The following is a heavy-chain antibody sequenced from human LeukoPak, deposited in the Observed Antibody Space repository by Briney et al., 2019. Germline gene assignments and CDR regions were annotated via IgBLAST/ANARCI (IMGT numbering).Heavy chain of an antibody. CDR2: INHRGST. J-gene: IGHJ4*02. D-gene: IGHD3-10*01. CDR1: GGSFSGYY. V-gene: IGHV4-34*01. Sequence: SETLSLTCAVYGGSFSGYYWNWLRQPPRRGLEWIGEINHRGSTTYNPSLESRVTISLDTSKNHFSLTQSSITAADTAVYYCARRLLYFGDPDHWGQGTLVTVSS. CDR3: ARRLLYFGDPDH.